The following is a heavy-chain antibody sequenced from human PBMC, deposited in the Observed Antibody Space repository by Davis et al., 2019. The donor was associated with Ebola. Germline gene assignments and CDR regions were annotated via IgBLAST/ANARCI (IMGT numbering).Heavy chain of an antibody. CDR1: GGTFSSYA. Sequence: SVKVSCKASGGTFSSYAISWVRQAPGQGLEWMGGIIPIFGTANYAQKFQGRVTITADESTRTAYMELSSLRSEDTAVYYCASSWHYYDSSGYYFDYWGQGTLVTVSS. CDR2: IIPIFGTA. D-gene: IGHD3-22*01. V-gene: IGHV1-69*13. CDR3: ASSWHYYDSSGYYFDY. J-gene: IGHJ4*02.